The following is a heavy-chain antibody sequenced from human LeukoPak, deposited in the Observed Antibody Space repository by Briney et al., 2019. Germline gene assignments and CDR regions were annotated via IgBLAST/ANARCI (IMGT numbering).Heavy chain of an antibody. CDR1: GVSISSYY. CDR2: IYYSGST. J-gene: IGHJ3*02. CDR3: ARERAYSSGWRDAFDI. V-gene: IGHV4-59*01. Sequence: PSETLSLTCTVSGVSISSYYWSWIRQPPGKGLEWIGYIYYSGSTNYNPSLKSRVTISVDTSKNQFSLKLSSVTAADTAVYYCARERAYSSGWRDAFDIWGQGTMVTVSS. D-gene: IGHD6-19*01.